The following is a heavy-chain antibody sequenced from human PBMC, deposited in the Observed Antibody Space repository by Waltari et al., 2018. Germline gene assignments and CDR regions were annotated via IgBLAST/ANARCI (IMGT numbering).Heavy chain of an antibody. D-gene: IGHD6-13*01. V-gene: IGHV1-69*05. CDR2: IIPIFGTA. J-gene: IGHJ4*02. Sequence: QVQLVQSGAEVKKPGSSVKVSCKASGGTFSSYAISWVRQAPGQGLEWMGGIIPIFGTANYAQKFQGRVTITTDESTSTAYMELSSLKTEDTAVYYCTTDRVAAAGEFDYWGQGTLVTVSS. CDR3: TTDRVAAAGEFDY. CDR1: GGTFSSYA.